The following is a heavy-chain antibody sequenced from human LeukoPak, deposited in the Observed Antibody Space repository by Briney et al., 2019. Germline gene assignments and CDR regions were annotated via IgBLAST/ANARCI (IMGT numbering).Heavy chain of an antibody. Sequence: SQTLSLTCAISGDSVSSNSAAWNWIRQSPSRGLEWLGRTYYRSKWYNDYAVSVKSRITINPDTSKNQFSLQLNSVTPEDTAVYYCTRVTISVASTFGWFDPWGQGILVTVSS. J-gene: IGHJ5*02. CDR3: TRVTISVASTFGWFDP. CDR1: GDSVSSNSAA. CDR2: TYYRSKWYN. V-gene: IGHV6-1*01. D-gene: IGHD6-19*01.